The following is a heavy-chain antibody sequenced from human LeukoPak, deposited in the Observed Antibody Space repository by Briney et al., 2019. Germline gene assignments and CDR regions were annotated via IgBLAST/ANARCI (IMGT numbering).Heavy chain of an antibody. Sequence: QPGGSLKLSCAASGFTFSGSAMHWVRQASGKGPEWLGRIRSKADSYTTAYAASVKGRFIVSRDDSKNTAYLQMNSLKTEDTAVYYCRAAADLNDYWGQGTLVTVSS. CDR3: RAAADLNDY. CDR1: GFTFSGSA. CDR2: IRSKADSYTT. V-gene: IGHV3-73*01. J-gene: IGHJ4*02. D-gene: IGHD6-13*01.